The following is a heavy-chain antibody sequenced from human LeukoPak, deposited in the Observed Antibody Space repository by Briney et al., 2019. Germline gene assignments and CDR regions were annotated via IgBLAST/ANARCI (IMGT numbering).Heavy chain of an antibody. CDR2: ISGSGGST. Sequence: GGSLRLSCAASGFTYSSYAMSWVRQAPGKGLEWVSAISGSGGSTYYADSVKGRFTISRDNSKNTLYLQMNSLRAEDTAVYYCAKDSKEYGAYYYYGMDVWGQGTTVTVSS. V-gene: IGHV3-23*01. J-gene: IGHJ6*02. D-gene: IGHD4-17*01. CDR3: AKDSKEYGAYYYYGMDV. CDR1: GFTYSSYA.